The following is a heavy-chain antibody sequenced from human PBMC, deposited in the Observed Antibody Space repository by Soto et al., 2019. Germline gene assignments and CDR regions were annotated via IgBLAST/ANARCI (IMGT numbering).Heavy chain of an antibody. D-gene: IGHD6-19*01. Sequence: SETLSLTCTVSGGSISNYYWSWIRQPPGKGLEWIGYIFYSGSTNYNPSLRSRVIISVDTSKNQFSLKLSSVTAADTAVYYCARTIDGSGWLHYFDYWGQGTLVTVSS. J-gene: IGHJ4*02. CDR1: GGSISNYY. V-gene: IGHV4-59*01. CDR3: ARTIDGSGWLHYFDY. CDR2: IFYSGST.